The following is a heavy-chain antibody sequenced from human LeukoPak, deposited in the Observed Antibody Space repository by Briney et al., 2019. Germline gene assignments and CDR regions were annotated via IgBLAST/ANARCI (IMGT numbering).Heavy chain of an antibody. J-gene: IGHJ4*02. CDR1: GGSISSYY. Sequence: PSETLSLTCTVSGGSISSYYWSWIRQPAGKGLEWIGRIYTSGSTNYNPSLKSRVTISVGTSKNQFSLKLSSVTAADTAVYYCARFRRQQLSFDYWGQGTLVTVSS. CDR2: IYTSGST. V-gene: IGHV4-4*07. D-gene: IGHD6-13*01. CDR3: ARFRRQQLSFDY.